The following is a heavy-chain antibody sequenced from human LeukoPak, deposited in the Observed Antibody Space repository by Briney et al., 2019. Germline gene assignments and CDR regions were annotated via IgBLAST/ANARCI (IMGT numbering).Heavy chain of an antibody. CDR2: IKSDGSVT. V-gene: IGHV3-74*01. CDR3: ARDWIDRGTFDP. J-gene: IGHJ5*02. Sequence: GGSLRLSCAASGFTFSSYYMHWVRQAPGRGLVWVSRIKSDGSVTGYADSVKGRFTISRDNAKNTVFLQMNSLRAEDTAVYYCARDWIDRGTFDPWGQGTLVTVSS. D-gene: IGHD2-2*03. CDR1: GFTFSSYY.